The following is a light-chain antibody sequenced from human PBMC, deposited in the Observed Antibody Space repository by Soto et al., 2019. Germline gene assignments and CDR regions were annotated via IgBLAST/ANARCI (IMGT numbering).Light chain of an antibody. J-gene: IGKJ3*01. CDR3: QQYNSWPLT. Sequence: EIVMTQSPATLSVSPGERATLSCRASQSVSSNLAWYQQKPGQAPRLLMYGASTRATGIPARFSGSGSGTEFTLTISSLQSEDFAVYYCQQYNSWPLTFGPGTKVDVK. CDR2: GAS. V-gene: IGKV3-15*01. CDR1: QSVSSN.